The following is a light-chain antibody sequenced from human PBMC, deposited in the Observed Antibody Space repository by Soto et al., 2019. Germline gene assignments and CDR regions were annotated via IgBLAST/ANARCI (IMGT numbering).Light chain of an antibody. CDR3: SSYTSSSTRVL. Sequence: QSALTQPASVSGSPGQSITLSCTGASSDVGGYKYVSWYQHHPGKAPKLLIYEVSNRPSGVSYRFSASKSGNTASLTISGLQAEDEGDYYCSSYTSSSTRVLFGGGTKLTVL. V-gene: IGLV2-14*01. J-gene: IGLJ2*01. CDR1: SSDVGGYKY. CDR2: EVS.